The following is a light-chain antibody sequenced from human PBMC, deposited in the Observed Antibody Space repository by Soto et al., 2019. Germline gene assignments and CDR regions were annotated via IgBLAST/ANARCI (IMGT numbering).Light chain of an antibody. V-gene: IGLV1-44*01. CDR2: SNN. J-gene: IGLJ2*01. CDR3: AAWDDSLNGPYVV. Sequence: QSVLTQPPSASGTPGQRVTISCSGSSSNIGSNTVNWYQQLPGTAPKLLIYSNNQRPSGVPDRFSGSKSGTSASLAISGLQSEDEADYYCAAWDDSLNGPYVVFGGETNLTVL. CDR1: SSNIGSNT.